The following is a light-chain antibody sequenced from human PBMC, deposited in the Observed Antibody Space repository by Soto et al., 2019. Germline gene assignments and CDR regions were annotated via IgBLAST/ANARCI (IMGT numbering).Light chain of an antibody. J-gene: IGKJ2*01. V-gene: IGKV3-20*01. CDR1: QTVTSNY. CDR3: QQYLSLPGA. Sequence: EVVLTQSPGTLSLSPGERATLSCRASQTVTSNYLAWYQQKPGQAPRLLIYGASSRATDIPHRFSGSGSGTDFSLTISRLQPEDFALYSCQQYLSLPGAFGQGTKLEIK. CDR2: GAS.